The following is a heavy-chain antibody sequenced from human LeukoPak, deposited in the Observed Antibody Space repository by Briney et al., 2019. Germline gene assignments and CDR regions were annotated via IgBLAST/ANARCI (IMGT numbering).Heavy chain of an antibody. CDR3: ARDFAREFTIDY. Sequence: GGSLRLSCAASGFTFTNYAMIWVRQPPGKGLQWVSYISSSSNIIYYADSVKGRFTISRDNAKNSLFLQMNSLRAEDTAVYYCARDFAREFTIDYWGQGTLVTVSS. CDR2: ISSSSNII. J-gene: IGHJ4*02. CDR1: GFTFTNYA. D-gene: IGHD3-10*01. V-gene: IGHV3-48*01.